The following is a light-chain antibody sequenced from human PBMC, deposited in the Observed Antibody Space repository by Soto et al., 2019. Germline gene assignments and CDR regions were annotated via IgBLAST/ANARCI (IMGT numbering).Light chain of an antibody. V-gene: IGKV1-39*01. Sequence: DIQMTQSPSSLSASVGDRVTITCRASQSISNYLDWYQQKPGKAPNLLIYAASSLQSGVPSRFSGSGSGTDFTLTISSLQPEDFEAYYSQQSYSTPYSVGQGTKLDIK. CDR2: AAS. CDR3: QQSYSTPYS. J-gene: IGKJ2*03. CDR1: QSISNY.